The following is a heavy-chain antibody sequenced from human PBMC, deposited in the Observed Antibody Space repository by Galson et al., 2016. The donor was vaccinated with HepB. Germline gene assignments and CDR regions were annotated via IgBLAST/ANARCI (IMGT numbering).Heavy chain of an antibody. V-gene: IGHV4-34*01. J-gene: IGHJ6*03. D-gene: IGHD4-17*01. CDR2: INHSGST. Sequence: LSLTCAVYGGSFSGYYWCWIRQPPGKGLAWIGEINHSGSTNYNPSLKSRVTISVDTSKNQFSLKLSPVTAADTAVYYCARGDNPDYGDYASAYYYMDVWGKGTTVTVSS. CDR3: ARGDNPDYGDYASAYYYMDV. CDR1: GGSFSGYY.